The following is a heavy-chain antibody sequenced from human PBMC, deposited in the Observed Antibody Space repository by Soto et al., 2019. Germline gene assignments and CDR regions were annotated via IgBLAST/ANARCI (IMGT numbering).Heavy chain of an antibody. CDR1: GFTFSSYA. CDR2: ISYDGSNK. D-gene: IGHD4-17*01. Sequence: GESLKISCAASGFTFSSYAMHWVRQAPGKGLEWVAVISYDGSNKYYADSVKGRFTISRDNSKNTLYLQMNSLRAEDTAVYYCARDELADYGDSGFDYWGHGTLVTVSS. V-gene: IGHV3-30-3*01. J-gene: IGHJ4*01. CDR3: ARDELADYGDSGFDY.